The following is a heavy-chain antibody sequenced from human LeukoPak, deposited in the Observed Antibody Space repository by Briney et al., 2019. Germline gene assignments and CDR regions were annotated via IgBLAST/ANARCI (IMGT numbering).Heavy chain of an antibody. V-gene: IGHV4-34*01. CDR1: GGSFSGYY. J-gene: IGHJ6*03. D-gene: IGHD1-26*01. Sequence: SETLSLTCAVYGGSFSGYYWSWIRQPPGKGLEWIGEINHSGSTNYNPSLKSRVTISVDTSKNQFSPKLSSVTAADTAVYYCARGPIVGATFLYYYYYYMDVWGKGTTVTVSS. CDR2: INHSGST. CDR3: ARGPIVGATFLYYYYYYMDV.